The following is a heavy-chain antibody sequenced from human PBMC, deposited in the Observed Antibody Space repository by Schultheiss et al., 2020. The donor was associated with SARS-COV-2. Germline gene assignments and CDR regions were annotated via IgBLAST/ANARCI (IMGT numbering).Heavy chain of an antibody. CDR2: INHSGGT. D-gene: IGHD1-7*01. Sequence: SETLSLTCTVSGGSINSSLYYWGWIRQPPGKGLEWIGEINHSGGTNYNPSLKSRVTISVDTSKNQFSLKLSSVTAADTAIYYCARDQLYNWNYDGYWGQGTLVTVSS. V-gene: IGHV4-39*07. CDR1: GGSINSSLYY. J-gene: IGHJ4*02. CDR3: ARDQLYNWNYDGY.